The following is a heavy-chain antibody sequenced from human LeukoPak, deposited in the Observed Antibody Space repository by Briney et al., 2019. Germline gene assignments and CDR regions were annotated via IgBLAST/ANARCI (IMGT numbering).Heavy chain of an antibody. D-gene: IGHD6-13*01. CDR2: ISWNSGSI. CDR1: GFTFDDYA. Sequence: GRSLRLSCAASGFTFDDYAMHWVRQAPGKGLEWVSGISWNSGSIGYADSVKGRFTISRDNAKNSLYLQMNRLRAEDTALYYCAKDIGGIPMDAFDIWGQGTMVTVSS. J-gene: IGHJ3*02. CDR3: AKDIGGIPMDAFDI. V-gene: IGHV3-9*01.